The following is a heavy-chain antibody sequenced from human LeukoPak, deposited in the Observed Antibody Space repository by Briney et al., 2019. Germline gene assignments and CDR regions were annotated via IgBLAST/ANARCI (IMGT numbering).Heavy chain of an antibody. CDR3: ARGDNHFDSSGPSDI. V-gene: IGHV4-61*02. D-gene: IGHD3-22*01. CDR1: GGSISSANYY. Sequence: SQTLSLACTVSGGSISSANYYWSWIRQPAGKGLEWIGRIYTSGSTNYNPSLKSRVTISVDTSKNQFSLKLSSVTAADTAVYYCARGDNHFDSSGPSDIWGQGTMVTVSA. CDR2: IYTSGST. J-gene: IGHJ3*02.